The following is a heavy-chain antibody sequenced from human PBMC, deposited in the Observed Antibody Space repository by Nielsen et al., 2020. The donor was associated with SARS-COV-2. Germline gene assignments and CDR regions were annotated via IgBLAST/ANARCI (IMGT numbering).Heavy chain of an antibody. D-gene: IGHD1-1*01. CDR1: GLSVTDAW. CDR2: LKSKSDGGTT. CDR3: TKERGGARRPLVDS. V-gene: IGHV3-15*01. J-gene: IGHJ4*02. Sequence: GGSLRLSCTLFGLSVTDAWLGWVRRAPGRGLEWIGRLKSKSDGGTTDYAAPIRDRVFVSRDESTPTVFLPMSSLMAEDTAVYYCTKERGGARRPLVDSWGQGTRVTVSS.